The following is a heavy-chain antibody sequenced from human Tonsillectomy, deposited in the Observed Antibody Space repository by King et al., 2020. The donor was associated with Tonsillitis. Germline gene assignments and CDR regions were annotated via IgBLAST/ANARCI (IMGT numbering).Heavy chain of an antibody. CDR2: ISSSGSTI. Sequence: VQLVESGGGLVKPGGSLRLSCAASGFTFSDYYMSWIRQAPAKGLEWVSDISSSGSTIYYADSVKGRFTISRDNAKNSLYMQRNSRSVEEQAVYYCARGGYYDSSGYYLGFDYWGQGTLVTVSS. J-gene: IGHJ4*02. V-gene: IGHV3-11*01. CDR3: ARGGYYDSSGYYLGFDY. D-gene: IGHD3-22*01. CDR1: GFTFSDYY.